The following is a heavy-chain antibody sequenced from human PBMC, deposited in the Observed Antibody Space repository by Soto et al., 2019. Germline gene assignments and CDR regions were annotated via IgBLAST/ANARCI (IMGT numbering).Heavy chain of an antibody. CDR2: IIPIFGTA. D-gene: IGHD3-10*01. CDR1: GGTFSRYA. V-gene: IGHV1-69*01. J-gene: IGHJ4*02. Sequence: QVQLVQSGAKVKKPGSSVKVSCKASGGTFSRYAISWVRQAPGQGLEWMGGIIPIFGTANYAQKFQGRVTITADESTSTAYMELSSLRSKDTAVYYCARDSMSITMIRGGFDYWGQGTLVTVSS. CDR3: ARDSMSITMIRGGFDY.